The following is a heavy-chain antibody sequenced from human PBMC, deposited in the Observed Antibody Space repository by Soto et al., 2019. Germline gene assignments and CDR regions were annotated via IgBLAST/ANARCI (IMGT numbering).Heavy chain of an antibody. CDR2: ISRSGSM. Sequence: GGSLRLSCAVSGFTFSSCTMNWVRQAPGKGLEWVSSISRSGSMYFADSVKGRFTISRDNAKNSLYLQMNSLRAEDTAVYYCAREVQPVVRREYDYWGQGTLVTVSS. CDR3: AREVQPVVRREYDY. D-gene: IGHD1-1*01. V-gene: IGHV3-21*01. J-gene: IGHJ4*02. CDR1: GFTFSSCT.